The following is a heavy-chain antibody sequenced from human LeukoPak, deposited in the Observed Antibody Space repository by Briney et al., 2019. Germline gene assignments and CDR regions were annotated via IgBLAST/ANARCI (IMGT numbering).Heavy chain of an antibody. CDR1: GFSFDDYG. Sequence: PGGSLRLSCAVSGFSFDDYGMSWVRQGPGKGLEWVSGINWNGGNTGYADSVKGRFTIFRDNAKNSLYLEMDSLRVEDTALYYCARTSDGNWFDPWGQGTLVTVSS. D-gene: IGHD1-26*01. CDR2: INWNGGNT. J-gene: IGHJ5*02. CDR3: ARTSDGNWFDP. V-gene: IGHV3-20*04.